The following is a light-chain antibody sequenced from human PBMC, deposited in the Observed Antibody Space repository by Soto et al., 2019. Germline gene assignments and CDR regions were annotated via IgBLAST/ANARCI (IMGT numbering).Light chain of an antibody. J-gene: IGKJ4*01. CDR3: QKYNSAVT. V-gene: IGKV1-27*01. CDR1: QGISNY. Sequence: DIKMTQSPSSLSASVGDRVTITCRASQGISNYLAWYQQKPGKVPKLLIYAASTLQSGVPSRFSGSGSGTDFTLTISSLQPEDVATYYCQKYNSAVTFGGGTKVEIK. CDR2: AAS.